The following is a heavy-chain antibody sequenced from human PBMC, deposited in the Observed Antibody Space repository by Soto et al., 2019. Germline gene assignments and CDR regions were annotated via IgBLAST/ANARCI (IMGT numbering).Heavy chain of an antibody. CDR2: IYHSGTT. CDR3: ARGMNPQDY. CDR1: GFSISSGFY. Sequence: SETLSLTCNVSGFSISSGFYWGWVRQPPGKGLEWIGAIYHSGTTYFNPSLKSRVTMAIDTSKNQFSLSLASVAAADTAMYYCARGMNPQDYWGQGTLVTSPQ. V-gene: IGHV4-38-2*02. D-gene: IGHD6-13*01. J-gene: IGHJ4*02.